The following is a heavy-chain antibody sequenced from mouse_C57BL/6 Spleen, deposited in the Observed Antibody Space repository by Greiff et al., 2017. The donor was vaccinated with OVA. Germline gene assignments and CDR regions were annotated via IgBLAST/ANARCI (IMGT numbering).Heavy chain of an antibody. CDR3: ARGGDSWYFDV. D-gene: IGHD3-3*01. CDR2: INPGSGGT. J-gene: IGHJ1*03. V-gene: IGHV1-54*01. Sequence: VQLQQSGAELVRPGTSVKVSCKASGYAFTNYLIEWVKQRSGQGLEWIGVINPGSGGTNYNEKFKGKATLTADKSSSTAYMQLSSLTSEDSAVYFCARGGDSWYFDVWGTGTTVTVSS. CDR1: GYAFTNYL.